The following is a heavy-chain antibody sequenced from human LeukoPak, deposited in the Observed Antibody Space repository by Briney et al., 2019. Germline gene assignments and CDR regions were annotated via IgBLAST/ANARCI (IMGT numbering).Heavy chain of an antibody. CDR2: ISAYTGNT. Sequence: ASVTVSCKASGYTFANYGISWVRQAPGQGLEWMGWISAYTGNTNYAQNFQGRVTMTTDTSTSTAFMELRSLRSDDTAVYYCARSGVGYFYDNTGYYPLDYGGQGTLVTVS. CDR1: GYTFANYG. J-gene: IGHJ4*02. D-gene: IGHD3-22*01. V-gene: IGHV1-18*01. CDR3: ARSGVGYFYDNTGYYPLDY.